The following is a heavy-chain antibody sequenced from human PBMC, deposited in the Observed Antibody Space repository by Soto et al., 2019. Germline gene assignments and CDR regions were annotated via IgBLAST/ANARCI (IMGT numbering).Heavy chain of an antibody. Sequence: EVQLVESGGGLIQPGGSLRLSCAASGFTVSSNYMSWVRQAPGNGLEWVSVIYSGGSTYYADSVKGRFTISRDNSKNTLYLQMNSLRAEDTAVYYCARNYYDSGGGFDYWGQGTLVTVSS. CDR3: ARNYYDSGGGFDY. J-gene: IGHJ4*02. D-gene: IGHD3-22*01. V-gene: IGHV3-53*01. CDR1: GFTVSSNY. CDR2: IYSGGST.